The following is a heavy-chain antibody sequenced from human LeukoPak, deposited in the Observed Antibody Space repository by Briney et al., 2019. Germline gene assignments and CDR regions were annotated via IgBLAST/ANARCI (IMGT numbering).Heavy chain of an antibody. CDR3: ARDSGFYGMDV. J-gene: IGHJ6*02. Sequence: GGSLRLSCAASGFTVSSNYMSWVRQAPGKGLEWVSVIYSGGSTYYADSVKGRLTISRHNSKNTLYLQMNSLRAEDTAVYYCARDSGFYGMDVWGQGTTVTVSS. V-gene: IGHV3-53*04. CDR2: IYSGGST. CDR1: GFTVSSNY. D-gene: IGHD3-10*01.